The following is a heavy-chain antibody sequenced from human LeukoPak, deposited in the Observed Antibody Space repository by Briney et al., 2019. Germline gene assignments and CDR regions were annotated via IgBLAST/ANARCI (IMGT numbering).Heavy chain of an antibody. D-gene: IGHD6-19*01. V-gene: IGHV3-21*01. CDR1: GFTFSSYS. CDR2: ISSSSSYI. Sequence: PGGSLRLSCAASGFTFSSYSMNWVRQAPGKGLEWASSISSSSSYIYYADSVKGRFTISRDNAKNSLYLQMNSLRAEDTAVYYCARDRGPSRIAVAGTEFDYWGQGTLVTVSS. CDR3: ARDRGPSRIAVAGTEFDY. J-gene: IGHJ4*02.